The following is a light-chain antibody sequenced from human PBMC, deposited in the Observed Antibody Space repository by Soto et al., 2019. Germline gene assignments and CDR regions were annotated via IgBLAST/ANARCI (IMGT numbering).Light chain of an antibody. CDR3: QQSYSTPPT. Sequence: DIKMTQSPSSLSASVGDRVTITCRACQYISNYLNWYQQKSGTAPKLLIHTASTLQSGVPSRFSGRGSGPDFTLTISSVQPDDFAIYFCQQSYSTPPTFGQGTTLEIK. CDR2: TAS. J-gene: IGKJ2*01. V-gene: IGKV1-39*01. CDR1: QYISNY.